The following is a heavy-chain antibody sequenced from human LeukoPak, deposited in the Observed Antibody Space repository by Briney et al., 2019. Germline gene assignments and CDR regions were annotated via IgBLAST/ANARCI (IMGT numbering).Heavy chain of an antibody. J-gene: IGHJ4*02. CDR1: GFTFGSYA. V-gene: IGHV3-23*01. D-gene: IGHD3-22*01. CDR3: AKGKVIVVVTNFDY. Sequence: AGTLRLSCAASGFTFGSYAMSWVRQAPGKGLEWVSAISCSGGSTYYADSVKGRFTISRDNSKNTLYLQMNSLRAEDTAVYYCAKGKVIVVVTNFDYWGQGTLVTASS. CDR2: ISCSGGST.